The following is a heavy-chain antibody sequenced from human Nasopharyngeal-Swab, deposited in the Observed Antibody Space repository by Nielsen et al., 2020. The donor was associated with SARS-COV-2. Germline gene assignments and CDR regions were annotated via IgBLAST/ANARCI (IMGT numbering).Heavy chain of an antibody. V-gene: IGHV7-4-1*02. CDR2: INTNTGNP. CDR3: ARDHRTTIFGVVSIQGYYGMDV. Sequence: WVRQAPGQGLEWMGWINTNTGNPTYAQGFTGRFVFSLDTSVSTAYLQISSLKAEDTAVYYCARDHRTTIFGVVSIQGYYGMDVWGQGTTVTVSS. J-gene: IGHJ6*02. D-gene: IGHD3-3*01.